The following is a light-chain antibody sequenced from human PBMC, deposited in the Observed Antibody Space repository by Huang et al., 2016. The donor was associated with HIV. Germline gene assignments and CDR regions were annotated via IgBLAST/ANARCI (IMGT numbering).Light chain of an antibody. V-gene: IGKV3-15*01. CDR1: QSVSST. CDR3: QQYNNWPRT. CDR2: GAS. Sequence: EIVMTQSPATLSVSPGERATLPCRASQSVSSTLAWYQQKPGQAPRLLIYGASTRATGIPAGFSGSGSGTEFTLTISSLQSEDFAVYYCQQYNNWPRTFGPGTKVDIK. J-gene: IGKJ3*01.